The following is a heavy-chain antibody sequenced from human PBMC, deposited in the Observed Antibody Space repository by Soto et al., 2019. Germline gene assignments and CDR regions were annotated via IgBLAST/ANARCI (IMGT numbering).Heavy chain of an antibody. D-gene: IGHD3-3*01. CDR2: IYYSGST. V-gene: IGHV4-59*01. CDR3: ARGPLYYDFWSGPLDV. CDR1: GGSISSYY. J-gene: IGHJ6*02. Sequence: SETLSLTCTVSGGSISSYYWSWIRQPPGKGLEWIGYIYYSGSTNYNPSLKSRVTISVDTSKNQFPLKLSSVTAADTAVYYCARGPLYYDFWSGPLDVWGQGTTVTV.